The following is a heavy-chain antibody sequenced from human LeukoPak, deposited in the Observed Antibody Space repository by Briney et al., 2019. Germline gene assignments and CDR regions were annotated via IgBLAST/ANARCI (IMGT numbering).Heavy chain of an antibody. CDR2: ISSSGSTI. J-gene: IGHJ4*02. CDR3: ARGRLGYYDILTGYYVDY. CDR1: GFTFSDYY. V-gene: IGHV3-11*04. D-gene: IGHD3-9*01. Sequence: PGGALRLSCAASGFTFSDYYMSWIRQAPGKGLEWVSYISSSGSTIYYADSVKGRFTISRDNAKSSLYLQMNSLRAEDTAVYYCARGRLGYYDILTGYYVDYWGQGTLVTVSS.